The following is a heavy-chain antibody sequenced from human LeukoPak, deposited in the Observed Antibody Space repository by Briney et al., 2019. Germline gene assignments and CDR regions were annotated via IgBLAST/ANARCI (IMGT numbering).Heavy chain of an antibody. CDR2: INVYNGNT. CDR1: DYTFTTSG. CDR3: AREGVAATGLDY. Sequence: ASVKVSCKASDYTFTTSGINWVRQAPGQGLEWMGCINVYNGNTNYAQKFQGRLTMTRDTSTSTLYMELSSLRSEDTAVYYCAREGVAATGLDYWGQGTLVTVSS. D-gene: IGHD6-13*01. J-gene: IGHJ4*02. V-gene: IGHV1-18*01.